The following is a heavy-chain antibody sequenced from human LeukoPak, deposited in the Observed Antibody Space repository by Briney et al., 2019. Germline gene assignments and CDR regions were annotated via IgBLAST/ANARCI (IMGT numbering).Heavy chain of an antibody. CDR3: AKVGSYYGSGSYCYYYYMDV. D-gene: IGHD3-10*01. Sequence: GGSLRPSCAASAFTFSRHGIGWVRQARGKGLEWVSAVSGGGGSTIYADSVKGRFTIPRGQCNNTLCLQMNSLKAEDPAVYVCAKVGSYYGSGSYCYYYYMDVWGKGTTVTISS. J-gene: IGHJ6*03. CDR2: VSGGGGST. V-gene: IGHV3-23*01. CDR1: AFTFSRHG.